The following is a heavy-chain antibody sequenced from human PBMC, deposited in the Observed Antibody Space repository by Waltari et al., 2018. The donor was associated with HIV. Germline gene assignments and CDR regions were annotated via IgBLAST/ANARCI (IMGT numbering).Heavy chain of an antibody. CDR3: VRGGGSWLYDMYYYQGLDV. Sequence: VQLVQSGPEMRKPGASVKISCRASGFTFTNYVFSWVRQAPGQGLEWLGWISAYEGNKGSAQKFKGRIIMTTDTATTTAQLEVRNLRSDDTAIYHCVRGGGSWLYDMYYYQGLDVWGQGTTVIVSS. J-gene: IGHJ6*02. D-gene: IGHD2-8*01. CDR2: ISAYEGNK. V-gene: IGHV1-18*01. CDR1: GFTFTNYV.